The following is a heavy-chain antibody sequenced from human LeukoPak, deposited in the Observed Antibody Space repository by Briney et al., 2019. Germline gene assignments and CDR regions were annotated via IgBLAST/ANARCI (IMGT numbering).Heavy chain of an antibody. V-gene: IGHV3-48*03. CDR3: ARDPLVDTAMVGDY. CDR1: GFTFSSYE. D-gene: IGHD5-18*01. Sequence: PGGSLRLSCAASGFTFSSYEMNWVRQAPGKGLGWVPYISSSGSTIYYADSVKGRFTISRDNAKNSLYLQMNSLRAEDTAVYYCARDPLVDTAMVGDYWGQGTLVTVSS. CDR2: ISSSGSTI. J-gene: IGHJ4*02.